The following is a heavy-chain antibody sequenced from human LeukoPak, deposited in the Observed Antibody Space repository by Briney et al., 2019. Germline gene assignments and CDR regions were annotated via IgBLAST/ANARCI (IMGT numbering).Heavy chain of an antibody. CDR3: ARGDYYDSKEAFDY. Sequence: GGSLRLSCAASGFTFDDYGMSWVRQAPGKGLEWVSGINWNGGSTGYADSVKGRFTISRDNAKNSLYLQMNSLRAEDTAVYYCARGDYYDSKEAFDYWGQGTLVTVSS. CDR1: GFTFDDYG. D-gene: IGHD3-22*01. CDR2: INWNGGST. J-gene: IGHJ4*02. V-gene: IGHV3-20*04.